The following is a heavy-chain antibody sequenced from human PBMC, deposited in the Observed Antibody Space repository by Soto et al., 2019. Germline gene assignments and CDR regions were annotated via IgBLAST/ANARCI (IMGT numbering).Heavy chain of an antibody. CDR2: IYYSGST. CDR1: CGSISSSSYY. Sequence: PSEPLSLTCTVSCGSISSSSYYWGWIRQPPGKGLEWIGSIYYSGSTYYNPSLKSRVTISVDTSKNQFSLKLSSVTAADTAVYYCARTLGLYGGNSGTVDDWGQGSLVTVS. CDR3: ARTLGLYGGNSGTVDD. J-gene: IGHJ4*02. V-gene: IGHV4-39*01. D-gene: IGHD2-21*02.